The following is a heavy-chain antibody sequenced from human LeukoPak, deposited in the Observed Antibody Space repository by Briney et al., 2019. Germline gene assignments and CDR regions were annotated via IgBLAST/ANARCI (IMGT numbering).Heavy chain of an antibody. J-gene: IGHJ6*04. V-gene: IGHV3-11*04. D-gene: IGHD3-10*02. Sequence: EGSLRLSCAASGFTFSDYYMSWIRQAPGLGLVWGSYISSSGSTIYYADSGKGRFTISRDNAKNSLYLQMHSLRAEDTAVYYCAELGITMIGGVWGKGTTVTISS. CDR2: ISSSGSTI. CDR3: AELGITMIGGV. CDR1: GFTFSDYY.